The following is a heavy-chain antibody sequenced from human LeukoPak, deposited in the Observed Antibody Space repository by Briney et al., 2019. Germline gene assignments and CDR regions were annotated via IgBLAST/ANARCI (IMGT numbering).Heavy chain of an antibody. V-gene: IGHV4-39*07. CDR1: GGSISSSSYY. D-gene: IGHD2-2*01. CDR3: ARDWLRGNSWAPIVWYYYGMDV. J-gene: IGHJ6*02. CDR2: IYYSGST. Sequence: PSETLSLTCTVSGGSISSSSYYWGWIRQPPGKGLEWIGSIYYSGSTYYNPSLKSRVTISVDTSKNQFSLKLSSVTAADTAVYYCARDWLRGNSWAPIVWYYYGMDVWGQGTTVTVSS.